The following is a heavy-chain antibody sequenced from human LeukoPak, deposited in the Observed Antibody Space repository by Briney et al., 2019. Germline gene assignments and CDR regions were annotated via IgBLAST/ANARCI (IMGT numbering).Heavy chain of an antibody. J-gene: IGHJ6*02. CDR1: GFTFSSYW. Sequence: GGSLRLSCAASGFTFSSYWMHWVRQAPGKGLVWVSRINSDGSSTSYADSVKGRFTISRDNAKNTLYLQMNSLRAEDTAVYYCARDLSSGWYPYYYGMDVWAKGPRSPSP. CDR3: ARDLSSGWYPYYYGMDV. CDR2: INSDGSST. D-gene: IGHD6-19*01. V-gene: IGHV3-74*01.